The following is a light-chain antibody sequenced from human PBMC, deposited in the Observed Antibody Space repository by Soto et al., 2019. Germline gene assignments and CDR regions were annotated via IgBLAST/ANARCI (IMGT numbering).Light chain of an antibody. CDR1: SSNIGSNT. CDR2: SNN. Sequence: QSVLTQPPSASGTPGQRVTVSCSGGSSNIGSNTVNWYQQLPVTTPKPLIYSNNQRPSGVPDRLSGSKSGTSASLAISGLQSADESDYYCAAWDGSLMGVVFGAGTQLTVL. V-gene: IGLV1-44*01. CDR3: AAWDGSLMGVV. J-gene: IGLJ2*01.